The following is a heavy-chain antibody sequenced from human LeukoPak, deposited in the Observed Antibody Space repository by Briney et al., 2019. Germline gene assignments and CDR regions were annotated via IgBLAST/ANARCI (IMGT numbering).Heavy chain of an antibody. CDR2: IYHSGST. J-gene: IGHJ4*02. D-gene: IGHD2-21*02. CDR1: GGSISSGGYY. V-gene: IGHV4-30-2*01. Sequence: SQTLSLTCTVSGGSISSGGYYWSWIRQPPGKGLEWIGYIYHSGSTYYNPSLKSRVTISVDTSKNQFSLKLSSVTAADTAVYYCARSPSGCGGDCYADYWGQGTLVTVSS. CDR3: ARSPSGCGGDCYADY.